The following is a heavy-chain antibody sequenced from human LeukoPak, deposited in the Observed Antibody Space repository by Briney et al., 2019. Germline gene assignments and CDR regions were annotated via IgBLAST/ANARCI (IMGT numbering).Heavy chain of an antibody. CDR2: IYYSGST. D-gene: IGHD1-1*01. CDR3: ARGLGPGYWFDP. CDR1: GGYISSYY. V-gene: IGHV4-59*01. J-gene: IGHJ5*02. Sequence: SEALPLTCTVSGGYISSYYWSGIRQPPGKGMEWIGYIYYSGSTNYNPSLKSRVTISVDTSNNQFSLKLSSVTAADTAVYYCARGLGPGYWFDPWGQGTLVTVSS.